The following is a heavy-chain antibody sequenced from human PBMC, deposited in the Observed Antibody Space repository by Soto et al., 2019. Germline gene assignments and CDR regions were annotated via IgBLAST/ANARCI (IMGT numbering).Heavy chain of an antibody. V-gene: IGHV3-23*01. J-gene: IGHJ4*02. Sequence: GGSLRLSCAASGFTFSSYAMSWVRQAPGKGLEWVSAISVSVISTCYADSVKGRFTISRDNSKNTLYLQMNSLRAEDTAVYYCAKAYGDYYFDYWGQGTLVTVSS. CDR1: GFTFSSYA. CDR3: AKAYGDYYFDY. D-gene: IGHD4-17*01. CDR2: ISVSVIST.